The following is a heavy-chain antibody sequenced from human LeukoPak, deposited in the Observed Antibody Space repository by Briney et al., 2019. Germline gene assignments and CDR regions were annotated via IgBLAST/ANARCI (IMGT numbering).Heavy chain of an antibody. CDR2: IISDGSST. Sequence: GGSLRLSCAASGFTFSSYWMHWVRQAPGKGLVWVSRIISDGSSTSYADSVKGRFTISRDNAKNTLYLQMNSLRAEDTAVYYCARDTYYYDSSGYFVEDSFDYWGQGTLVTVSS. CDR3: ARDTYYYDSSGYFVEDSFDY. V-gene: IGHV3-74*01. D-gene: IGHD3-22*01. J-gene: IGHJ4*02. CDR1: GFTFSSYW.